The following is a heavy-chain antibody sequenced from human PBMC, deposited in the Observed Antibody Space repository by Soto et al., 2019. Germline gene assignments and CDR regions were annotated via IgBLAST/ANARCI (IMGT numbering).Heavy chain of an antibody. J-gene: IGHJ4*02. CDR2: IYDSGRT. CDR3: ARMRGLGEISPYFDY. D-gene: IGHD3-16*02. CDR1: GCSVSDYQ. Sequence: QVQLQESGPGLVKPSETLALTCTVSGCSVSDYQWNWIRQSPGKVLEWIGYIYDSGRTNYNPSLKSRITISLDTSTKQFSMSVRYVTAADTAVYSCARMRGLGEISPYFDYWGQGTLVTVSS. V-gene: IGHV4-59*02.